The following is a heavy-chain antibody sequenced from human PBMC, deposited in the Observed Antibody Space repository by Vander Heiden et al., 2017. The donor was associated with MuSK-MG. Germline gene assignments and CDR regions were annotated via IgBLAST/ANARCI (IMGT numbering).Heavy chain of an antibody. CDR3: ARYKSYYYYMDV. CDR1: GFTFSDHY. V-gene: IGHV3-72*01. D-gene: IGHD1-1*01. Sequence: EVQLVESGGGLVQPGGSLRLSCAASGFTFSDHYMDWVRQAPGKGLEWVGRTRNKDNSYTTEYAASVKGRFTISRDDSKNSLYLQMNSLKTEDTAVYYCARYKSYYYYMDVWGKGTTVTVSS. J-gene: IGHJ6*03. CDR2: TRNKDNSYTT.